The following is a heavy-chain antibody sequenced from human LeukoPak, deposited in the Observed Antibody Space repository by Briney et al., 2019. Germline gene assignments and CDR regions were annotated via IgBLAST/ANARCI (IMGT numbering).Heavy chain of an antibody. CDR2: IYPSSGGT. CDR3: ARVLTPTVVTSNFDY. V-gene: IGHV1-2*02. D-gene: IGHD4-23*01. J-gene: IGHJ4*02. Sequence: ASVKVSCKASGYTFTGYHMYWVRQAPAQGLEWMGWIYPSSGGTRYAQKFQGRVTMTRDTSISTAYMELSRLTSDDTAVYYCARVLTPTVVTSNFDYWGRGTLVTVSS. CDR1: GYTFTGYH.